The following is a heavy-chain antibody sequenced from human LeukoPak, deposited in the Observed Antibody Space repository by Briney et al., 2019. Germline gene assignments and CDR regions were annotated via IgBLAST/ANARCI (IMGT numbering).Heavy chain of an antibody. V-gene: IGHV1-24*01. CDR2: FDPEDGET. Sequence: ASVKVSCKVSGYTLTELSMHWVRQAPGKGLEWMGGFDPEDGETIYAQKFQGRVTMTEDTSTDTAYMELSSLRSEDTAVYYCATDRGGYYYDSSGYYLIDWGQGTLVTVSS. J-gene: IGHJ4*02. CDR1: GYTLTELS. D-gene: IGHD3-22*01. CDR3: ATDRGGYYYDSSGYYLID.